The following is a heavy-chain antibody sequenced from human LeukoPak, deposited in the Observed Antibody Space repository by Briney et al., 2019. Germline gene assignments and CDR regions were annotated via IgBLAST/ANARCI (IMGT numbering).Heavy chain of an antibody. Sequence: GGSLRLSCAASGFTFSSYAMSWVRQAPGKGLEWVSAISGSGGSTYYADSVKGRFTISRDNSKNTLYLQMNSLRAEDTAVYYCAKDLVGCYGSGSHPAGWFDPWGQGTLVTVSS. CDR2: ISGSGGST. V-gene: IGHV3-23*01. CDR1: GFTFSSYA. CDR3: AKDLVGCYGSGSHPAGWFDP. D-gene: IGHD3-10*01. J-gene: IGHJ5*02.